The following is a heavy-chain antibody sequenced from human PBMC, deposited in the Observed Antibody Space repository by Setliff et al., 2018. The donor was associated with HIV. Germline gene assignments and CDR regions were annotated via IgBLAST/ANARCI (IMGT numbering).Heavy chain of an antibody. V-gene: IGHV4-61*09. Sequence: PSETLSLTCSVSGASMSSGRFSWNWIRQPAGKGLQWIGHIYTTGVTDYNPSLKSRVTISLDTSKNQISLNLTSVTGADTAVYYCARKSMVTTEPLRYWGQGTLVTVSS. CDR1: GASMSSGRFS. CDR2: IYTTGVT. CDR3: ARKSMVTTEPLRY. J-gene: IGHJ4*02. D-gene: IGHD4-17*01.